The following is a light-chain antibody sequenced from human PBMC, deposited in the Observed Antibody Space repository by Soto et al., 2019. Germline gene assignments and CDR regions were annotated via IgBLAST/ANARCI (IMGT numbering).Light chain of an antibody. CDR3: QRYGRSAGLFT. V-gene: IGKV3-20*01. CDR2: DAS. CDR1: QSVSNTY. Sequence: EIVLTQSPGTLSLSPGERATLSCRASQSVSNTYFAWYQQRPGQAPRLLIYDASSRATGIPDRFSGSGPGTDFTLTISRLEPEDFAVYYCQRYGRSAGLFTFGPGTKVDIK. J-gene: IGKJ3*01.